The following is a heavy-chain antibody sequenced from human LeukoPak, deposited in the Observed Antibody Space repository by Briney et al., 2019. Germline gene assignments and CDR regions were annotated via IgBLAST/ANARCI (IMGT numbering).Heavy chain of an antibody. CDR1: GGSISSGGYY. CDR2: IYYSGGT. D-gene: IGHD6-25*01. Sequence: SQTLSLTCTVSGGSISSGGYYWSWIRQHPGRGLEWIVYIYYSGGTHYNPSLKSRVTISEDMSKNQFSLKLSSVTAADTAVYYCARLGSGENWFDPWGQGTLVTVS. V-gene: IGHV4-31*03. J-gene: IGHJ5*02. CDR3: ARLGSGENWFDP.